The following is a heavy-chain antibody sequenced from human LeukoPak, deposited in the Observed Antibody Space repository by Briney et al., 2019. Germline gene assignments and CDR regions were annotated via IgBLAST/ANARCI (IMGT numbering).Heavy chain of an antibody. J-gene: IGHJ6*02. CDR2: IYYSGST. CDR3: ARSSTSWTYYYYGMDV. D-gene: IGHD2-2*01. Sequence: PSETLSLTCTVSGGSISSYYWSWIRQPLGKGLEWIGYIYYSGSTNYNPSLKSRVTISVDTSKNQFSLKLSSVTAADTAVYYCARSSTSWTYYYYGMDVWGQGTTVTVSS. V-gene: IGHV4-59*08. CDR1: GGSISSYY.